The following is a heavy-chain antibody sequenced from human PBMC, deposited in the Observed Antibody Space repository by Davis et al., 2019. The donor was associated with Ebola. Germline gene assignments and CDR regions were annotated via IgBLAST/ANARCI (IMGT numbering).Heavy chain of an antibody. Sequence: SETLSLTCTVSGGSISSYYWSWIRQPPGKGLEWIGYIYYSGSTNYNPSLKSRVTISVDTSKNQFSLKLSSVTAADTAVYYCARQGPHYDFWSGYYPYYYYMDVWGKGTTVTVSS. D-gene: IGHD3-3*01. CDR1: GGSISSYY. J-gene: IGHJ6*03. CDR2: IYYSGST. V-gene: IGHV4-59*08. CDR3: ARQGPHYDFWSGYYPYYYYMDV.